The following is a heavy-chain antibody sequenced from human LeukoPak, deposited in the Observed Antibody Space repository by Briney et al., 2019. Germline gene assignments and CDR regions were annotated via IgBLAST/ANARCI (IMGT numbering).Heavy chain of an antibody. Sequence: PSETLSLTCSVSGGSVSGGSYHWTWIRQPAGTGLEWIGRIYSDGTTNYNPSLKSRVTMSADTSKNQFSLKLTSVTAADTAVYYCARHLTLFYGGNSGPSFDYWGQGTLVTVSS. CDR1: GGSVSGGSYH. CDR2: IYSDGTT. V-gene: IGHV4-61*02. D-gene: IGHD4-23*01. CDR3: ARHLTLFYGGNSGPSFDY. J-gene: IGHJ4*02.